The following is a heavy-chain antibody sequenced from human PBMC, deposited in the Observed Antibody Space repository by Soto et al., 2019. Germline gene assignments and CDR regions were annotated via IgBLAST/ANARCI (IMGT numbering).Heavy chain of an antibody. CDR3: ARDARVMGSSSSPYYYGMDV. J-gene: IGHJ6*02. CDR2: INPYTGGT. Sequence: QVQLVQSGAEVKKPGASVTVSCKASGYTFTGYYMHWVRQASGQGLEWVGWINPYTGGTKSAQKFQGRVTMTRDTSISTAHMELSGLRSDDTAVYYCARDARVMGSSSSPYYYGMDVWGHGTTVTVSS. CDR1: GYTFTGYY. D-gene: IGHD2-2*01. V-gene: IGHV1-2*02.